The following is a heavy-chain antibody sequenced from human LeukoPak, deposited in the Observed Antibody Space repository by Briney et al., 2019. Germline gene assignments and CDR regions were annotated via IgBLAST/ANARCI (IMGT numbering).Heavy chain of an antibody. CDR2: ISAYNGNT. CDR3: ARGRSKTAMVRGNWFDP. V-gene: IGHV1-18*01. D-gene: IGHD3-10*01. CDR1: GYTFTSYG. Sequence: GASVKVSCKASGYTFTSYGISWVRQAPGQGLEWMGWISAYNGNTNYAQKFQGRVTMTRNTSISTAYMELSSLRSEDTAVYYCARGRSKTAMVRGNWFDPWGQGTLVTVSS. J-gene: IGHJ5*02.